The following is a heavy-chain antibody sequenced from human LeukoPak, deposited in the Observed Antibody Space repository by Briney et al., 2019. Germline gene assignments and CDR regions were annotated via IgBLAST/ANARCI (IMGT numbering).Heavy chain of an antibody. D-gene: IGHD3-10*01. J-gene: IGHJ4*02. CDR3: ARSPEMEPMWFGDESKNFDY. Sequence: GGSLRLSCAASGFTFSSYAMHWVRQAPGKGLEWVAVISYDGSNKYYADSVKGRFTISRDNSKNTLYLQMNSLRAEDTAVYYCARSPEMEPMWFGDESKNFDYWGQGTLVTVSS. V-gene: IGHV3-30*04. CDR2: ISYDGSNK. CDR1: GFTFSSYA.